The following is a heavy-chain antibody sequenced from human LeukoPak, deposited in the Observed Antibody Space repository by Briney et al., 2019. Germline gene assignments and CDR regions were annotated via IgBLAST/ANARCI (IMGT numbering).Heavy chain of an antibody. D-gene: IGHD3-10*01. J-gene: IGHJ4*02. CDR3: ARDHYYGSGSYYATSIDY. V-gene: IGHV3-53*05. Sequence: GGSLRLSCAASGFTVSSNYMSWVRQAPGKGLEWVSVIYSGGSTYYADSVKGRFTISRDNSKNTLYLQMNSLRAEDTAVYYCARDHYYGSGSYYATSIDYWGQGTLVTVSS. CDR1: GFTVSSNY. CDR2: IYSGGST.